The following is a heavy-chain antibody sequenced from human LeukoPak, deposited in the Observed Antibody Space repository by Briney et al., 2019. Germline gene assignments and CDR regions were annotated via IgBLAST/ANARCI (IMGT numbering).Heavy chain of an antibody. V-gene: IGHV3-7*01. D-gene: IGHD3-16*02. J-gene: IGHJ4*02. CDR2: IKQDGSEK. CDR1: GFTFSSYW. CDR3: ARRSYGSWGY. Sequence: PGGSLRLSCAASGFTFSSYWMTWVRQAPGKGLEWVASIKQDGSEKHYVDSVKGRFTISRDNAKNSVFLQMDSLRAEDTTVYYCARRSYGSWGYWGQGTVVTVSS.